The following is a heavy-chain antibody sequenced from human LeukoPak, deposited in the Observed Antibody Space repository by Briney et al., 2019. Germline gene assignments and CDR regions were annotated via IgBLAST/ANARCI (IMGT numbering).Heavy chain of an antibody. CDR2: VYHSGSA. CDR1: GASISSYY. CDR3: ARHRAGYTTSWFF. V-gene: IGHV4-59*08. D-gene: IGHD1-1*01. Sequence: PSETLSLTCTVPGASISSYYWSWIRQPPGKGLEWIGYVYHSGSANYNPSLKSRVSISVDMSKNQFSLKLNSVTAADTAMYYCARHRAGYTTSWFFWGQGTMVIVSS. J-gene: IGHJ3*01.